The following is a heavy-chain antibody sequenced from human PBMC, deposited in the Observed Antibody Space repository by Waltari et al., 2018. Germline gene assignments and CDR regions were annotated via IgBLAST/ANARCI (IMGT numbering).Heavy chain of an antibody. CDR3: NRRTHAHDY. Sequence: EEQLVESGGGLVQPGDSLRLSCAVSAFPFSSYWMNWVRQAPGKGPLWVSRISSDASDTTYADSVKGRFTISRDNAKNTLYLQMNRLRAEDTAVYYCNRRTHAHDYWGQGILVTVSS. CDR2: ISSDASDT. V-gene: IGHV3-74*03. J-gene: IGHJ4*02. CDR1: AFPFSSYW.